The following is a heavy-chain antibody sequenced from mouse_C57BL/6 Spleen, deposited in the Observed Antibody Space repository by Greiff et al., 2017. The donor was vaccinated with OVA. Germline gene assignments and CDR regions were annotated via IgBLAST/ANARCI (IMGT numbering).Heavy chain of an antibody. D-gene: IGHD3-2*02. V-gene: IGHV1-26*01. J-gene: IGHJ2*01. Sequence: EVQLQQSGPELVKPGASVKISCKASGYTFTDYYMNWVKQSHGKSLEWIGDINPNNGGTSYNQKFKGKATLTVDKSSSTAYMELRSLTSEDSAVYYCARPAQAYFDYWGQGTTLTVSS. CDR3: ARPAQAYFDY. CDR1: GYTFTDYY. CDR2: INPNNGGT.